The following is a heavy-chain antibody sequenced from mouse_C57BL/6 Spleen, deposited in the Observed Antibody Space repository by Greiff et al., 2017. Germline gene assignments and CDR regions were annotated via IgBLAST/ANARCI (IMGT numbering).Heavy chain of an antibody. CDR3: ARSTAGEDMDG. V-gene: IGHV1-82*01. Sequence: VQLVESGPELVKPGASVKISCKASGYAFSSSWMNWVKQRPGKGLVWIGRIYPGDGDTNYNGKYKGKATLTADKSSSTAYMQLRRLTYEDSAVYFCARSTAGEDMDGRGQGNSVTVSS. J-gene: IGHJ4*01. CDR1: GYAFSSSW. CDR2: IYPGDGDT.